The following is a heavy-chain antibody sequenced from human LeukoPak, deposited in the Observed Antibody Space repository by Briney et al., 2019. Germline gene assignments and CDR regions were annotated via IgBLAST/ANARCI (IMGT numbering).Heavy chain of an antibody. D-gene: IGHD3-3*01. CDR1: GYTFTSYG. Sequence: ASVKVSCKASGYTFTSYGISWVQQAPGQGLEWMGWISAYNGNTNYAQKLQGRVTMTTDTSTSTAYVELRSLRSDDTAVYYCARASEAGNYDSWSSNWFDPWGQGTLVTVSS. CDR2: ISAYNGNT. CDR3: ARASEAGNYDSWSSNWFDP. J-gene: IGHJ5*02. V-gene: IGHV1-18*01.